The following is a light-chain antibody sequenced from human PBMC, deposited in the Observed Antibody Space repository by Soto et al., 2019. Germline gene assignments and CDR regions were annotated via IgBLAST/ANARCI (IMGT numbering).Light chain of an antibody. V-gene: IGKV3-20*01. CDR2: GAS. CDR3: QHYGDSSWT. CDR1: QSVSSNS. J-gene: IGKJ1*01. Sequence: ENVLTQSPGTLSLSPGERATLSCRAGQSVSSNSLAWYQHKPGQAPRLLIYGASSRATGIPDRFSGSGSGTDFTLTISRLEPEDFAVYYCQHYGDSSWTFGQGTKVDIK.